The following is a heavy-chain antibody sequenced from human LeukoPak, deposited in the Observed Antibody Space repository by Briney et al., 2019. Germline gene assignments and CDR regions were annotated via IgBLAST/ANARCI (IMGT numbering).Heavy chain of an antibody. CDR1: GGSISSYY. D-gene: IGHD3-3*01. CDR2: IYYSGST. V-gene: IGHV4-59*12. J-gene: IGHJ4*02. Sequence: SETLSLTCTVSGGSISSYYWSWIRQPPGKGLEWIGYIYYSGSTNYNPSLKSRVTISVDTSKNQFSLKLSSVTAADTAVYYCAREITIFGVFTNDYWGQGTLVTVSS. CDR3: AREITIFGVFTNDY.